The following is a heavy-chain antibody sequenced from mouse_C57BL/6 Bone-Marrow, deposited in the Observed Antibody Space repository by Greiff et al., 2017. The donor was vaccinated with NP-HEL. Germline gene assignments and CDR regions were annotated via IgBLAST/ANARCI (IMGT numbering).Heavy chain of an antibody. V-gene: IGHV1-47*01. CDR1: GYTFTTYP. D-gene: IGHD4-1*01. CDR3: ARKNWDGWYFDV. J-gene: IGHJ1*03. Sequence: VQLVESGAELVKPGASVKMSCKASGYTFTTYPIEWMKQTHGKSLEWIGNFHPYNDDTKYNEKFKGKATLTVEKSSSTVYLELSRLTSDDSAVYYCARKNWDGWYFDVWGTGTTVTVSS. CDR2: FHPYNDDT.